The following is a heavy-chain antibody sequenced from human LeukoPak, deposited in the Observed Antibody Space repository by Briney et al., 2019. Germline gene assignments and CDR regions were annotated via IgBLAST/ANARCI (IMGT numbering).Heavy chain of an antibody. J-gene: IGHJ6*03. Sequence: SETLSLTCTVTGGSISSYYSSWIRQPAGKGLEWIGRIYTSGSTNYNPSLKSRVTTSVDTSKNQFSLKLSSVTAADTAVYYCARDSQFYYHMDDWGKGTTVTVSS. CDR2: IYTSGST. CDR3: ARDSQFYYHMDD. CDR1: GGSISSYY. V-gene: IGHV4-4*07.